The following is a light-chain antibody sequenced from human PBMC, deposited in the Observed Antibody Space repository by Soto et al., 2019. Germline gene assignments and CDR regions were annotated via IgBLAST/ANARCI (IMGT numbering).Light chain of an antibody. CDR1: SSDVGSYNL. Sequence: QSALTQPASVSGSPGQSITISCTGTSSDVGSYNLVSWYQHHPGKAPKLVIYEDSKRPSGLSYRFSGSKSGNTASLTISGLQTEDEADYYCCSLAGSSSYVVFGGGTKVTVL. CDR2: EDS. J-gene: IGLJ2*01. CDR3: CSLAGSSSYVV. V-gene: IGLV2-23*01.